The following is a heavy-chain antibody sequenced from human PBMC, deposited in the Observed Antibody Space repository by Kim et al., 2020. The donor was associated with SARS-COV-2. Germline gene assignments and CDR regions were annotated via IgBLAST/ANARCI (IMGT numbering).Heavy chain of an antibody. CDR2: IYSGGST. CDR3: AIESGYYDILTGYYISY. Sequence: GGSLRLSCAASGFTVSSNYMSWVRQAPGKGLEWVSVIYSGGSTYYADSVKGRFTISRDNSKNTLYLQMNSLRAEDTAVYYCAIESGYYDILTGYYISYWGQGTLLTVSS. J-gene: IGHJ4*02. D-gene: IGHD3-9*01. CDR1: GFTVSSNY. V-gene: IGHV3-53*01.